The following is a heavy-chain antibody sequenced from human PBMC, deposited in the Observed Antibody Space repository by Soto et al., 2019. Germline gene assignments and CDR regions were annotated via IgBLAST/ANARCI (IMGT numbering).Heavy chain of an antibody. CDR1: GFTFSSYG. CDR3: ARDPPLTVRFLEWSHLGSGMDV. Sequence: QVQLVESGGGVVQPGRSLRLSCAASGFTFSSYGMHWVRQAPGKGLEWVAVIWYDGSNKYYADSVKGRFTISRDNPKNTLYLQMNSRRAEDTAVYYCARDPPLTVRFLEWSHLGSGMDVWGQGTTVTVSS. J-gene: IGHJ6*02. CDR2: IWYDGSNK. V-gene: IGHV3-33*01. D-gene: IGHD3-3*01.